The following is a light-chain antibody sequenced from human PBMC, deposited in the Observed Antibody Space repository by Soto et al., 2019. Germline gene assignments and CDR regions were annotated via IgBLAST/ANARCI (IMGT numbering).Light chain of an antibody. CDR2: WAS. CDR3: QQYYSTPWT. Sequence: DIVMTQSPDSLAVSLGERATINCKSSQSVLYSSNNKNYLAWYQQKPGQPPKLLIYWASTRESGVPDRFSGSGSGPDFTLTISSLQAEDGAVYSCQQYYSTPWTFGQGTKVEIK. J-gene: IGKJ1*01. CDR1: QSVLYSSNNKNY. V-gene: IGKV4-1*01.